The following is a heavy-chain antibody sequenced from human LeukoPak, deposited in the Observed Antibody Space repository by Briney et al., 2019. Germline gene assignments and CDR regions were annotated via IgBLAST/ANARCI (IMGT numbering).Heavy chain of an antibody. CDR1: DGSISSYY. Sequence: SETLSPTCTISDGSISSYYWNWIRQSPGKGLEWIGHIHYSGSTHYNPSLQSRVSISIDTSKNHFSLNLRSVTAVDTAVYYCARWGHFDTSGYFVVDYWGQGTLVTVSS. D-gene: IGHD3-22*01. V-gene: IGHV4-59*01. CDR3: ARWGHFDTSGYFVVDY. CDR2: IHYSGST. J-gene: IGHJ4*02.